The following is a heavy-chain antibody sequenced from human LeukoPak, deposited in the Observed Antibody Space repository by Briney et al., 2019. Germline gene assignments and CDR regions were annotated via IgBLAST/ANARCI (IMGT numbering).Heavy chain of an antibody. V-gene: IGHV4-30-4*01. D-gene: IGHD6-19*01. J-gene: IGHJ4*02. Sequence: SETLSLTCTVSGGSIGSGDYYWSWIRQSPGKGLEWIGYIYYTGSTYYNPSLKSRVSISVDTSKDQFSLKLSSVTAADTAVYYCAIAVAGNYFDYWGQGTLVTVSS. CDR3: AIAVAGNYFDY. CDR1: GGSIGSGDYY. CDR2: IYYTGST.